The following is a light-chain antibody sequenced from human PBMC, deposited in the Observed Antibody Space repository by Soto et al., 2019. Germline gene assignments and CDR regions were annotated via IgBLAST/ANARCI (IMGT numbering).Light chain of an antibody. CDR1: HDISTY. V-gene: IGKV1-33*01. Sequence: DIEVTQSPSSLSASVGDRVTITCRASHDISTYLTWYQHESGKAPKLLIYGASKLEPGVPSWFSGSGSGTIFTLTISGLQPEDIATYFCQQYEALPPTFGGGTKVDIK. CDR2: GAS. CDR3: QQYEALPPT. J-gene: IGKJ4*01.